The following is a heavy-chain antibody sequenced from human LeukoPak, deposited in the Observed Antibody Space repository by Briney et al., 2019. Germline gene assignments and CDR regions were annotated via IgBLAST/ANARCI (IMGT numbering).Heavy chain of an antibody. CDR2: IYTSRST. D-gene: IGHD2-21*01. V-gene: IGHV4-61*02. Sequence: PSETLSLTCTVSGGSTSSGSYYWSWIRQPAGKGLEWIGRIYTSRSTNYNPSLKSRVTISVDTSKNQFSLKLSSVTVADTAVYYCAREDGVLRFFDYWGQGTLVTVSS. CDR3: AREDGVLRFFDY. J-gene: IGHJ4*02. CDR1: GGSTSSGSYY.